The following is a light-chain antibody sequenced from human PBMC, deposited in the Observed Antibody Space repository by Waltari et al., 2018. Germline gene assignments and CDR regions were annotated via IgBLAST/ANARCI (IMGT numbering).Light chain of an antibody. CDR2: EAF. CDR3: QQRSTWLS. J-gene: IGKJ4*01. Sequence: EIVLTQSPATLSLSPGDSATLSCRASQSVGDDLAWYPQKPGQGPTLLIYEAFNMTTGVPARFSGSGSGTDFTLAISGLEPEDVAVYYGQQRSTWLSFGGGTKVE. V-gene: IGKV3-11*01. CDR1: QSVGDD.